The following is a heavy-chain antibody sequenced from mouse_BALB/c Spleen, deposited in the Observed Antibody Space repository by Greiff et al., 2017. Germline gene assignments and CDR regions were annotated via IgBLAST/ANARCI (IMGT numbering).Heavy chain of an antibody. CDR2: ISSGGSYT. Sequence: EVQGVESGGDLVKPGGSLKLSCAASGFTFSSYGMSWVRQTPDKRLEWVATISSGGSYTYYPDSVKGRFTISRDNAKNTLYLQMSSLKSEDTAMYYCARESTALLPFAYWGQGTLVTVSA. V-gene: IGHV5-6*01. CDR3: ARESTALLPFAY. D-gene: IGHD1-2*01. CDR1: GFTFSSYG. J-gene: IGHJ3*01.